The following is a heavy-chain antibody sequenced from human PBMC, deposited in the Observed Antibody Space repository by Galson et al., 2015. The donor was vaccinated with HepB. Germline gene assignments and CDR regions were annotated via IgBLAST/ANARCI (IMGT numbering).Heavy chain of an antibody. CDR2: ITGGGSST. D-gene: IGHD2-21*02. CDR1: GFTFSDYA. CDR3: AKGYSYSSFTFDP. Sequence: SLRLSCAASGFTFSDYAMNWVRQAPGRGLEWVSSITGGGSSTYHADSVKGRFTISRDNAKNTLYLQMNSLTAEDTAVYYCAKGYSYSSFTFDPWGQGILVTVSS. J-gene: IGHJ5*02. V-gene: IGHV3-23*01.